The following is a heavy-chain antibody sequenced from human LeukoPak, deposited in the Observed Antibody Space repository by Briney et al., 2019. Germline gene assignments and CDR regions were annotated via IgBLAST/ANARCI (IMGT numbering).Heavy chain of an antibody. CDR2: IYYSGST. D-gene: IGHD4-17*01. V-gene: IGHV4-59*01. Sequence: PSETLSLTCTVSGGSISSYYWSWIRQPPGKGLEWIGYIYYSGSTNYNPSLKSRVTISVDTSKNQFSLELSSVTAADTAVYYCARYDYGDYGRRWYFDLWGRGTLVTVSS. J-gene: IGHJ2*01. CDR1: GGSISSYY. CDR3: ARYDYGDYGRRWYFDL.